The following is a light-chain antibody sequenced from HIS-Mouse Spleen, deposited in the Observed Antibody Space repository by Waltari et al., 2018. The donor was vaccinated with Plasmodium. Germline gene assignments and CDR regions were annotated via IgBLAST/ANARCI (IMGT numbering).Light chain of an antibody. V-gene: IGKV4-1*01. CDR1: QSVLYSSNNKNY. Sequence: DIVMTQSPDPLAVFLGERATINCMSSQSVLYSSNNKNYLAWYQQKPGQPPKLPIYWASTRESGVPDRFSGSGSGTDFTLTISSLQAEDVAVYYCQQYYSTPPYTFGQGTKLEIK. CDR2: WAS. J-gene: IGKJ2*01. CDR3: QQYYSTPPYT.